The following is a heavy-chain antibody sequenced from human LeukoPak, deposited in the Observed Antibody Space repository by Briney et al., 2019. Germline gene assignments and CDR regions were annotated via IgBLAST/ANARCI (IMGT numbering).Heavy chain of an antibody. J-gene: IGHJ4*02. D-gene: IGHD3-3*01. CDR1: GFTFSSYS. CDR2: ISSSSSYI. Sequence: PGGSLRLSCAASGFTFSSYSMNWVRQAPGKGLEWVSSISSSSSYIYYADSVKGRFTISRDNAKNSLYLQMNSLRAEDTAVYYCARDKVMIFGVVLDYWGQGTLVTVSS. CDR3: ARDKVMIFGVVLDY. V-gene: IGHV3-21*01.